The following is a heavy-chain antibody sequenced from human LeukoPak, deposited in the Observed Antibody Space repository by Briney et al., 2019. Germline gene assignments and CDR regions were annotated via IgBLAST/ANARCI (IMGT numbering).Heavy chain of an antibody. CDR1: GYNFNIYF. CDR2: INPDSGDT. V-gene: IGHV1-2*02. Sequence: ASVKVSCKASGYNFNIYFVHWVRQAPGQGLEWMGWINPDSGDTHSAQKFQGRVTVTSDTSIRTAYMELSRLRSDDTAVYYCARDPKYGGYHNWFDPWGQGTLVTVSS. CDR3: ARDPKYGGYHNWFDP. D-gene: IGHD5-12*01. J-gene: IGHJ5*02.